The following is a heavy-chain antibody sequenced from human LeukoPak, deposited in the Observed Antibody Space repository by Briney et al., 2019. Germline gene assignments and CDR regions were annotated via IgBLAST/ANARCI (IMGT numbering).Heavy chain of an antibody. Sequence: SETLSLTCAVYGGSFSGYYWSWIRQPPGKGLEWIGEINHSGSTNYNPSLKSRVTISVDTSKNQFSLKLSSVTAADTAVYYCASVSLGYSGYDSSGGAHDYWGQGTLVTVSS. V-gene: IGHV4-34*01. CDR2: INHSGST. CDR1: GGSFSGYY. CDR3: ASVSLGYSGYDSSGGAHDY. J-gene: IGHJ4*02. D-gene: IGHD5-12*01.